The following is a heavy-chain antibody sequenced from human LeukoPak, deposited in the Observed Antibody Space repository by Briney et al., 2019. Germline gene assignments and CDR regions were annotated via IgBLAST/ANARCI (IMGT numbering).Heavy chain of an antibody. CDR1: GYSITSYW. J-gene: IGHJ5*01. V-gene: IGHV5-51*01. Sequence: GESLKISCKGSGYSITSYWIGWVRQMPGKRLEWMGIIYPGDSDTRYSPSFQGQVTIPADKSISTAYLPWSSLKASDTAMYHCARPRHDILTSVGYWFDSWGQGTLVTVSS. D-gene: IGHD3-9*01. CDR2: IYPGDSDT. CDR3: ARPRHDILTSVGYWFDS.